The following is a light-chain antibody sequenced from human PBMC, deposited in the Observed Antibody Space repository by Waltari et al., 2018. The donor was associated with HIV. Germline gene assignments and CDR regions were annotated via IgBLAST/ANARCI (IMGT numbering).Light chain of an antibody. Sequence: SSELTQDPAVSVALGQTVRITCQGDSLRSYYASWYQQKPGQAPVLVIYGKNNRPSGIPDRCSGSSSGNTASWTITGAQAEDEADYYCNSRDSSGNHLIGGVTKLTVL. J-gene: IGLJ2*01. CDR2: GKN. V-gene: IGLV3-19*01. CDR1: SLRSYY. CDR3: NSRDSSGNHL.